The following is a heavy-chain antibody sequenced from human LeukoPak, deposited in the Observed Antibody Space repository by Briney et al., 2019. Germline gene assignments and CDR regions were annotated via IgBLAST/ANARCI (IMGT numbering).Heavy chain of an antibody. CDR3: ARSLGGLSYYYYYIDR. J-gene: IGHJ6*03. Sequence: PSETLSLTCTVSGVSISSNYWSWIRQPPGKGLEGIGYIYYSGSTNYNPSLKSRVTISVDTSKNQFSLKLSSVTAADTAVYYCARSLGGLSYYYYYIDRLGKRATVTVSS. CDR2: IYYSGST. D-gene: IGHD3-16*01. CDR1: GVSISSNY. V-gene: IGHV4-59*01.